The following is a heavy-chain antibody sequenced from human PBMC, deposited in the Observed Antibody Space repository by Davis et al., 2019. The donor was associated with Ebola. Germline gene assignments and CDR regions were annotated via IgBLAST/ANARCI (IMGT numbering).Heavy chain of an antibody. D-gene: IGHD2-15*01. V-gene: IGHV3-74*01. J-gene: IGHJ6*04. CDR3: ATPAIYCSGGSCYPGYYYGMDV. Sequence: GESLKISCAASGFTFSRYWMHWVRQAPGKGLVYVSRISSDGGITSYADSVKGRFTISRDNAKNTLYLQMNSLRAEDTAVYYCATPAIYCSGGSCYPGYYYGMDVWGKGTTVTVSS. CDR2: ISSDGGIT. CDR1: GFTFSRYW.